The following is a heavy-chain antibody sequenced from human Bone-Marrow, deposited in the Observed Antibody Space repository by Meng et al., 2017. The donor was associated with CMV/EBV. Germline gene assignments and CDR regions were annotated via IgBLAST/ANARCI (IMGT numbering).Heavy chain of an antibody. CDR2: ISSSSSYI. D-gene: IGHD2-2*01. V-gene: IGHV3-21*01. CDR1: GFTFSSYS. Sequence: GESLKISCAASGFTFSSYSMNWVRQAPGKGLEWVSSISSSSSYIYYADSVKGRFTISRDNAKNSLYLQMNSLRAEDTAVYYCARDTIGYCSSTSCSYYYGMDVWGQGTTVTVSS. J-gene: IGHJ6*02. CDR3: ARDTIGYCSSTSCSYYYGMDV.